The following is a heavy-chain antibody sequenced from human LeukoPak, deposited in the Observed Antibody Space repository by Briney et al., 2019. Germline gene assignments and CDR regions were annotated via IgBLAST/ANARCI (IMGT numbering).Heavy chain of an antibody. CDR3: AKGYPPRGYYGSGSYQYNWFDP. J-gene: IGHJ5*02. D-gene: IGHD3-10*01. Sequence: TGGSLRLSCAASGFALSSHWMTWVRQAPGKGLVWVSRINGDGSSTTYADSVKGRFTISRDNAKNSLYLQMNSLRAEDTALYYCAKGYPPRGYYGSGSYQYNWFDPWGQGTLVTVSS. CDR1: GFALSSHW. V-gene: IGHV3-74*01. CDR2: INGDGSST.